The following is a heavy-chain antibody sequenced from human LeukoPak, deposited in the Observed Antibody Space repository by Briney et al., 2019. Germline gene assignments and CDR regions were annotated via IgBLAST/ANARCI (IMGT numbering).Heavy chain of an antibody. CDR2: INPKNGDI. J-gene: IGHJ4*02. CDR1: GYIFTDYC. CDR3: ARKSSNSGTYSY. V-gene: IGHV1-2*02. Sequence: ASVKVSCKTSGYIFTDYCLHWVRQAPGQGLEWMGWINPKNGDIDYAQKFQGRVTMTRDTSITTAYMELSRMRSDDTAVYYCARKSSNSGTYSYWGQGTLVTVSS. D-gene: IGHD3-10*01.